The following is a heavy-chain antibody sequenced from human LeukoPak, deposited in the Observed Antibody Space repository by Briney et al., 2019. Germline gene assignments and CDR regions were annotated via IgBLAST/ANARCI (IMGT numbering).Heavy chain of an antibody. CDR1: AFTFSSYW. V-gene: IGHV3-7*05. CDR2: IKQDGSEK. J-gene: IGHJ5*02. CDR3: AKGFSPYYDSSEGWFDP. Sequence: GGSLRLSCEASAFTFSSYWMSWVRQAPGKGLEWVANIKQDGSEKYYVDSVKGRFTISRANAKNSLYLQMNSLRAEDTAVYYCAKGFSPYYDSSEGWFDPWGQGTLVTVSS. D-gene: IGHD3-22*01.